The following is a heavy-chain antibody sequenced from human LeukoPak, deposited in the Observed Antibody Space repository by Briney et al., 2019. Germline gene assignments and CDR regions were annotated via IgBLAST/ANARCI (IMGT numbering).Heavy chain of an antibody. Sequence: GGSLRLSCEASGFILNNFDMNWVRQAPGKGLEWVSYLSTSGNTIYYTDSVKGRFVISRDSTRNSLFLQMNSLRAEDTAVYYCARGSGDDSSGLDYWGQGILVTVSS. V-gene: IGHV3-48*03. CDR2: LSTSGNTI. J-gene: IGHJ4*02. CDR3: ARGSGDDSSGLDY. D-gene: IGHD3-22*01. CDR1: GFILNNFD.